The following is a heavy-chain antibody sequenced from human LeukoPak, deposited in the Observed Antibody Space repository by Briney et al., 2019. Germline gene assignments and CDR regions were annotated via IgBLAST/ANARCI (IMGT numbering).Heavy chain of an antibody. Sequence: GASVKVSCKASGYTFTSYDISWVRQAPGQGLEWMGRIIPILGIANYAQKFQGRVTITADKSTSTAYMELSSLRSEDTAVYYCARGRVSAAGIPPSGYWGQGTLVTVSS. J-gene: IGHJ4*02. CDR3: ARGRVSAAGIPPSGY. CDR1: GYTFTSYD. D-gene: IGHD6-13*01. V-gene: IGHV1-69*04. CDR2: IIPILGIA.